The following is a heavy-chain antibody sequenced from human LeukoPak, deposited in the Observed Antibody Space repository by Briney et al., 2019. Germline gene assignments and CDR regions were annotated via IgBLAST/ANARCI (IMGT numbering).Heavy chain of an antibody. V-gene: IGHV4-34*01. CDR1: GGSFSGYY. D-gene: IGHD3-10*01. J-gene: IGHJ4*02. CDR2: INHSGST. CDR3: ATYGSGSYKPFDY. Sequence: SETLSLTCAVYGGSFSGYYWSWIRQPPGKGLEWIGEINHSGSTNYNPSLKSRVTISVDTSKNQFSLKLSSVTAADTAVYYCATYGSGSYKPFDYWGQGTLVTVSS.